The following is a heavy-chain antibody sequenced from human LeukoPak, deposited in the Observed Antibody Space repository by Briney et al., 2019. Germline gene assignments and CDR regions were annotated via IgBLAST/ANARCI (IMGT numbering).Heavy chain of an antibody. CDR3: ARGHSGSYFLSTAFDI. J-gene: IGHJ3*02. V-gene: IGHV4-34*01. D-gene: IGHD1-26*01. Sequence: PSETLSLTCAVYGGSFSGYYWSWIRQPPGKGLEWIGEINHSGSTNCNPSLKSRVTISVDTSKNQFSLKLSSVTAADTAVYYCARGHSGSYFLSTAFDIWGQGTMVTVSS. CDR1: GGSFSGYY. CDR2: INHSGST.